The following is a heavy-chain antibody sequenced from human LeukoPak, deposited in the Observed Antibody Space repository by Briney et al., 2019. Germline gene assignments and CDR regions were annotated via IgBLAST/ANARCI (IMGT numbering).Heavy chain of an antibody. CDR2: FDPEDGET. CDR3: ARDLGSRDGYNPPNLFDD. V-gene: IGHV1-24*01. J-gene: IGHJ4*02. CDR1: GYTLTELS. Sequence: WASVKVSCKVSGYTLTELSMHWVRQAPGKGLEWMGGFDPEDGETIYAQKFQGRVTMTEDTSTDTAYMELSSLRSEDTAVYYCARDLGSRDGYNPPNLFDDWGQGTLVTVSS. D-gene: IGHD5-24*01.